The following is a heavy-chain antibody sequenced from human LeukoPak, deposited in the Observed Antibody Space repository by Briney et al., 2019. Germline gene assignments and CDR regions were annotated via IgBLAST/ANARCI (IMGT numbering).Heavy chain of an antibody. CDR1: GGSISSSSYY. CDR3: ARHMDIVVVPAVLDP. Sequence: SETLSLTCTVSGGSISSSSYYWGWIRQPPGKGLEWFGSIYYSGSTYYNPSLKSRVTISVDTSKNQFSLKLSSVTAADTAVYYCARHMDIVVVPAVLDPWGQGTLVTVSS. CDR2: IYYSGST. D-gene: IGHD2-2*03. J-gene: IGHJ5*02. V-gene: IGHV4-39*01.